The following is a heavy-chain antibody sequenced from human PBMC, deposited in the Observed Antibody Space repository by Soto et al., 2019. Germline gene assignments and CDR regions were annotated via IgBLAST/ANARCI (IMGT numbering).Heavy chain of an antibody. CDR3: ARGDGNFWSGYYSFPYYGMDV. CDR1: EFTFSNYW. CDR2: IKEDGSEK. Sequence: EVQLVESGGGLVQPGGSLRLSCAASEFTFSNYWMSWVRQAPGKGLEWVANIKEDGSEKYYVDSVKGRFTISRDNSKNTLYLQMNSLRAEDTAVYYCARGDGNFWSGYYSFPYYGMDVWGQGTTVTVSS. V-gene: IGHV3-7*01. D-gene: IGHD3-3*01. J-gene: IGHJ6*02.